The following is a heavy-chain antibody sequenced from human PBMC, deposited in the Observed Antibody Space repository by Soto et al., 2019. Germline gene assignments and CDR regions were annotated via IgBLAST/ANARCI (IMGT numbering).Heavy chain of an antibody. V-gene: IGHV4-61*01. CDR3: ARKANYYGSGSYYYYYYGMDV. CDR2: IYYSGST. CDR1: GGSVSSGSYY. D-gene: IGHD3-10*01. Sequence: QVQLQESGPGLVKPSETLSLTCTVSGGSVSSGSYYWSWIRQPPGKGLEWIGYIYYSGSTNYNPSLKSRVTISVATSKNQFSLKLSSVTAADTAVYYCARKANYYGSGSYYYYYYGMDVWGQGTTVTVSS. J-gene: IGHJ6*02.